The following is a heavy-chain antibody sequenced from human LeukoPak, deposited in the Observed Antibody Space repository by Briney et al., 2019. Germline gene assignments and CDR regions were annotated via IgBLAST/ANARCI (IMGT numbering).Heavy chain of an antibody. Sequence: GGSLRLSCAASGFTFSRYAVSWVRQAPGKGLEWVSGISASGGSAYYADSVKGRFTISRDNSSNTLYLQMNSLRAEDTAVYYCAKDFYPRGTYYFDYWGQGTLVTVSS. V-gene: IGHV3-23*01. D-gene: IGHD2/OR15-2a*01. CDR2: ISASGGSA. J-gene: IGHJ4*02. CDR3: AKDFYPRGTYYFDY. CDR1: GFTFSRYA.